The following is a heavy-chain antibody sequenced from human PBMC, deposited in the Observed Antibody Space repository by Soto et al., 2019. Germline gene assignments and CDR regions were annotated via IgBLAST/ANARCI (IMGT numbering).Heavy chain of an antibody. CDR1: GYTFTGYY. Sequence: QVQLVQSGAEVKKPGASVKVSCKASGYTFTGYYMHWVRQAPGQGLEWMGWINPNSGGTNYAQKSRGRVTVPRDTSISTAYREMGRLRCDDTAVYYCARDHCGCASCYGAYYCGMDVWGRGTTVTVSS. D-gene: IGHD2-2*01. J-gene: IGHJ6*02. CDR3: ARDHCGCASCYGAYYCGMDV. CDR2: INPNSGGT. V-gene: IGHV1-2*02.